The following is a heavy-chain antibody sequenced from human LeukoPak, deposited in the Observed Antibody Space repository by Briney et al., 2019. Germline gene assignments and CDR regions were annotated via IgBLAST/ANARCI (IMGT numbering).Heavy chain of an antibody. CDR3: AKDLGGRYYGSGSFDY. CDR1: GASISSYY. CDR2: IYYSGNT. Sequence: SETLSLTCTVSGASISSYYWTWIRQPPGKGLECIGYIYYSGNTNYNPSLKSRVTISVDMSKKQVSLKLSSVTAADTAVYYCAKDLGGRYYGSGSFDYWGPGVLVIVSS. J-gene: IGHJ4*02. D-gene: IGHD3-10*01. V-gene: IGHV4-59*12.